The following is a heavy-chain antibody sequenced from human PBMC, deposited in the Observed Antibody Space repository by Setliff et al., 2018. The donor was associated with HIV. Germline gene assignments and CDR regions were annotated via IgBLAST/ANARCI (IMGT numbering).Heavy chain of an antibody. J-gene: IGHJ6*02. CDR2: IYTSGST. CDR3: AQLTPRTHYFYGMDV. Sequence: SETLSLTCAVSGGSISSSDWWSWIRQPAGKGLEWIGRIYTSGSTNYNPSLKSRVSISLDTSKNQFSLKLRSVTAADTAVYYCAQLTPRTHYFYGMDVWGQGTTVTVSS. CDR1: GGSISSSDW. V-gene: IGHV4-4*07.